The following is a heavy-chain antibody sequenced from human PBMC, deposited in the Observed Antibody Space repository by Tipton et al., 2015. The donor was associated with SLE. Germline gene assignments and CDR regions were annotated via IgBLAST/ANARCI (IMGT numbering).Heavy chain of an antibody. V-gene: IGHV4-59*01. CDR2: VYSSGST. Sequence: TLSLTCTVSGGSISSYYWSWIRQPPGKGLEWIGYVYSSGSTDYNPSLKSRMTISVDTSKNQFSLKLNSVTAADTAVYYCASGGYYGSGSYYGGWFDPWGQGTLVTVSS. CDR3: ASGGYYGSGSYYGGWFDP. CDR1: GGSISSYY. D-gene: IGHD3-10*01. J-gene: IGHJ5*02.